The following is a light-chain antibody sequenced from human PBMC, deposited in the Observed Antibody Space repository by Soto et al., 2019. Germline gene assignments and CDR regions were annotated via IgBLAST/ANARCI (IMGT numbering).Light chain of an antibody. CDR1: GSDFGRYNR. Sequence: QSALTQPPSVSGSPGQSVTISCTGTGSDFGRYNRVSWYQHTPGTAPKLLIYEVTNRPSGVPDRFSGSKSGNTASLTVSGLQADDEAVYYCYSYAGRNIWVFGGGTKLTVL. V-gene: IGLV2-8*01. J-gene: IGLJ3*02. CDR2: EVT. CDR3: YSYAGRNIWV.